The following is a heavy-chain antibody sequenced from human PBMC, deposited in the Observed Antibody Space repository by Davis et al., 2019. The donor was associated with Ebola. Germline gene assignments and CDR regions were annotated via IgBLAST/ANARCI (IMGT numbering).Heavy chain of an antibody. CDR2: INHSGST. CDR3: ARPAKGAVWYYYYGMDV. V-gene: IGHV4-34*01. Sequence: SETLSLTCTVSGGSISSYYWSWIRQPPGKGLEWIGEINHSGSTNYNPSLKSRATISVDTSKNQFSLKLSSVTAADTAVYYCARPAKGAVWYYYYGMDVWGQGTLVTVSS. J-gene: IGHJ6*02. CDR1: GGSISSYY. D-gene: IGHD1-26*01.